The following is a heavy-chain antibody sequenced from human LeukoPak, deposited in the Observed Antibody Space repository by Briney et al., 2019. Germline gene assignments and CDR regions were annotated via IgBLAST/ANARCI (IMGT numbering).Heavy chain of an antibody. Sequence: GGSLRLSCAASEFTVSNSYMSWVRQAPGKGLEWVLIIFSGGDTFYTYSVKGRFTISRDNSKNTVYLYMDGLRAEDTAVYYCARLAAYNFDGGYFDYWGLGTLVTVSS. V-gene: IGHV3-53*01. CDR2: IFSGGDT. CDR1: EFTVSNSY. D-gene: IGHD1-1*01. CDR3: ARLAAYNFDGGYFDY. J-gene: IGHJ4*02.